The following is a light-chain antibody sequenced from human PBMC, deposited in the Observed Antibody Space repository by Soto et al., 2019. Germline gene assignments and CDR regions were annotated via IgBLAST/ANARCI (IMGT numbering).Light chain of an antibody. J-gene: IGLJ1*01. CDR1: NSDVGIYDF. CDR3: SSYTTSDARYV. CDR2: EVS. Sequence: QSALTQPASVSATPGQSITISCTGTNSDVGIYDFVSWYQHHPGKAPKLMIYEVSNRPSGVSNRFSGSKSGNTASLTISGLQSEDEAEYYCSSYTTSDARYVFGTGTKLTVL. V-gene: IGLV2-14*01.